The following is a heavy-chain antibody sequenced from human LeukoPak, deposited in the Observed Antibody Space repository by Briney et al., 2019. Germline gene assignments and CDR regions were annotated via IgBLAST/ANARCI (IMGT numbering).Heavy chain of an antibody. CDR1: GYTFTGYY. CDR3: ARARSSRKWFDA. CDR2: INPNSGGT. Sequence: ASVKVSCKASGYTFTGYYMHWVRQAPGQGLEWMGWINPNSGGTKYAQKFQGRVTMTRDTSISTAYMELSRLRSDDTAVYYCARARSSRKWFDAWGQGTLVTVSS. D-gene: IGHD6-13*01. V-gene: IGHV1-2*02. J-gene: IGHJ5*02.